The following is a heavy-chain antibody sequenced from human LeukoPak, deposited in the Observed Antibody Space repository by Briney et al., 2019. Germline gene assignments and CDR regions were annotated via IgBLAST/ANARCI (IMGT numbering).Heavy chain of an antibody. J-gene: IGHJ4*02. Sequence: GGSLRLSCAASGFIFSNAWMSWVRQAPGKGLEWVAVIWYDGSNKYYADSVKGRFTISRDNSKNTLYLQMNSLRAEDTAVYYCARAPGDYWGQGTLVTVSS. CDR3: ARAPGDY. V-gene: IGHV3-33*08. CDR1: GFIFSNAW. CDR2: IWYDGSNK.